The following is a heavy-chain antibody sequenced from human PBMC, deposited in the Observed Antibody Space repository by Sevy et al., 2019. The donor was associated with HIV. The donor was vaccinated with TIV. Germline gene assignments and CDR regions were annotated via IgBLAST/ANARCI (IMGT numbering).Heavy chain of an antibody. J-gene: IGHJ5*02. D-gene: IGHD3-3*01. CDR2: IYTSGST. CDR3: ARVSRITIFGVVIDWFDP. V-gene: IGHV4-4*07. CDR1: GGSISSYY. Sequence: SETLSLTCTVSGGSISSYYWSWIRQPAGKGLEWIGRIYTSGSTNYNPSLKSRVTMSVDTSKNQFSLKLSSVTAADTAVYYCARVSRITIFGVVIDWFDPWGQGTLVTVSS.